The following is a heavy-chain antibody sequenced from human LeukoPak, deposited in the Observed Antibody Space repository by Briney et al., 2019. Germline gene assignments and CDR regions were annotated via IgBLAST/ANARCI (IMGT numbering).Heavy chain of an antibody. CDR2: IYYSGST. CDR3: ARGQRDGYYYYYMDV. V-gene: IGHV4-39*07. J-gene: IGHJ6*03. CDR1: GGSIRSGSYS. Sequence: SETLSLTCTVSGGSIRSGSYSWGWIRQPPWKGLEWLGSIYYSGSTYYNPSLKSRVTISVDTSKNQFSLKLSSVTAADTAVYYCARGQRDGYYYYYMDVWGKGTTVTVSS.